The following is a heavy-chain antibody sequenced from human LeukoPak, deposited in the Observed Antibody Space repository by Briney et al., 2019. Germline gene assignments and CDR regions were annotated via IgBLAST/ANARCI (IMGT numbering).Heavy chain of an antibody. J-gene: IGHJ3*02. CDR3: ARRRRVITFGGVIAHDAFDI. D-gene: IGHD3-16*02. V-gene: IGHV4-34*01. CDR2: INHSGST. Sequence: PSETLSLTCAVYGGSFSGYYWSWIRQPPGKGLEWIGEINHSGSTNYNPSLKSRVAISVDTSKNQFSLKLSSVTAADTAVYYCARRRRVITFGGVIAHDAFDIWGQGTMVTVSS. CDR1: GGSFSGYY.